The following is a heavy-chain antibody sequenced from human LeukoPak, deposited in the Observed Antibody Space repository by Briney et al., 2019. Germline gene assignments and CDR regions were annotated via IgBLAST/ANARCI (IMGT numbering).Heavy chain of an antibody. V-gene: IGHV3-30-3*01. Sequence: GGSLRLSCAASGFTFSSYPMHWVRQAPGKGLEWVALISYDGSNKYYADSVKGRFTLSRGNSKNTLFLQMNSLRAEDTAVYYCARESPFFDYWGQGTLVTVSS. J-gene: IGHJ4*02. CDR2: ISYDGSNK. CDR3: ARESPFFDY. CDR1: GFTFSSYP.